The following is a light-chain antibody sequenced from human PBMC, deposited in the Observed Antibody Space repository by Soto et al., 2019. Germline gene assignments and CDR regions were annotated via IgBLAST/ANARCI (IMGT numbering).Light chain of an antibody. CDR1: SSDVGGYNY. Sequence: QSALTQPASVSGSPGQSITISCTGTSSDVGGYNYVSWYQQHPGKAPKLMIYDVSNRPSGVSNRFSGSKSGNTASLTISGLQAEDEADYYCSSYTSSSVDYVFGTGPKLTVL. CDR3: SSYTSSSVDYV. V-gene: IGLV2-14*01. J-gene: IGLJ1*01. CDR2: DVS.